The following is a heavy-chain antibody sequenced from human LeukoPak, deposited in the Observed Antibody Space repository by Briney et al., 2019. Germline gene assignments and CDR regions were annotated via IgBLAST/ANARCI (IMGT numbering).Heavy chain of an antibody. Sequence: SETLSLTCVVSGYSISSGYYWGWIRQPPGKGVEWIGSIYHSASTSYNPSLKSRVTISVDTSKNQSSLKLSSVTAADTAVYYCARHRAPYSGSYVDYWGQGTLVTVSS. V-gene: IGHV4-38-2*01. J-gene: IGHJ4*02. D-gene: IGHD1-26*01. CDR2: IYHSAST. CDR3: ARHRAPYSGSYVDY. CDR1: GYSISSGYY.